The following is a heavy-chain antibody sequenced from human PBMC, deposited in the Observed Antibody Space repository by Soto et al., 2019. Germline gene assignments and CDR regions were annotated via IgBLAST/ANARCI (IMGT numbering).Heavy chain of an antibody. V-gene: IGHV1-58*01. J-gene: IGHJ3*02. CDR3: AAEDSSGWYGAFDI. D-gene: IGHD6-19*01. Sequence: ASVKVSCKASGFTFTSSAVQWVRQARGQRLEWIGWIVVGSGNTNYAQKFQERVTITRDMSTSTAYMELSSLRSEDTAVYYCAAEDSSGWYGAFDIWGQGTMVTVS. CDR1: GFTFTSSA. CDR2: IVVGSGNT.